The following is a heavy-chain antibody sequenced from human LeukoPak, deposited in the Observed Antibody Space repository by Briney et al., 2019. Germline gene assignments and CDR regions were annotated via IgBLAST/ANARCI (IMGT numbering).Heavy chain of an antibody. CDR3: ARVPPAYYDFSY. D-gene: IGHD3-3*01. CDR1: GYTFTGYY. J-gene: IGHJ4*02. Sequence: EASVKVSCKASGYTFTGYYMRWVRQAPGQGLEWMGWINPNSGGTNYAQKFQGRVTMTRDTSISTAYMELSRLRSDDTAVYYCARVPPAYYDFSYWGQGTLVTVSP. CDR2: INPNSGGT. V-gene: IGHV1-2*02.